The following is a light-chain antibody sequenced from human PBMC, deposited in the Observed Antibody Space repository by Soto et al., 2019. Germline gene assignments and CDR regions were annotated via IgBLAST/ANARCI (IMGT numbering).Light chain of an antibody. J-gene: IGLJ1*01. CDR2: EVT. CDR3: SSYTDSSAVEV. V-gene: IGLV2-14*01. Sequence: QSALTQPASVSGSPGQSITISCTESSSDVGTYNYVSWYQQHPDKVPKLIIYEVTYRPSGVSSRFSGSKSGNTASLTISGLRAEDEADYYCSSYTDSSAVEVFGNGTKVTVL. CDR1: SSDVGTYNY.